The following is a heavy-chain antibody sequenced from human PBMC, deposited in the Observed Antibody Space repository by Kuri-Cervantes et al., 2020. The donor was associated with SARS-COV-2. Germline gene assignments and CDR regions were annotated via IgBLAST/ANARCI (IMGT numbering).Heavy chain of an antibody. CDR1: GFSFSSYS. Sequence: GGSLRLSCAASGFSFSSYSMNWVRQAPGKGLEWVSSISSSRSYIYYADSVKGRFTISRDNAKNSLYLQMNSLRAEDTAVYYCARVHSYGPQDYYYYGMDVWGQGTTVTVSS. CDR3: ARVHSYGPQDYYYYGMDV. V-gene: IGHV3-21*01. D-gene: IGHD5-18*01. CDR2: ISSSRSYI. J-gene: IGHJ6*02.